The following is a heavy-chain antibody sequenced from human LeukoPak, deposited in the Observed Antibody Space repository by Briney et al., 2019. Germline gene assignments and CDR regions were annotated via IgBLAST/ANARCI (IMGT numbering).Heavy chain of an antibody. CDR1: GFTFSSYA. Sequence: AGRSLRLSCAASGFTFSSYAMHWVRQAPGKGLEWVAVISYDGSNKYYADSVKGRFTISRDNSKNTLYLQMNSLRAEDTAVYYCAREDDSSGYYYSPVDYWGQGTLVTVSS. CDR2: ISYDGSNK. D-gene: IGHD3-22*01. J-gene: IGHJ4*02. V-gene: IGHV3-30-3*01. CDR3: AREDDSSGYYYSPVDY.